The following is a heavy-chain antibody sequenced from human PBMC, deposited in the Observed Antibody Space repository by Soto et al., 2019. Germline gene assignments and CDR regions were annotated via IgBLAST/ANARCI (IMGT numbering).Heavy chain of an antibody. CDR1: GFTFSSYA. V-gene: IGHV3-30*04. CDR3: GREPYISGHYSGGCDV. D-gene: IGHD3-22*01. J-gene: IGHJ3*01. CDR2: VSHDGKTE. Sequence: QVQLVESGGGVVQPGRSLRLSCAASGFTFSSYAMHWFPRLQGKGREWVAVVSHDGKTEYHAASVKGRFTISRDTSANILSLQMNSLRDEDTAVYYCGREPYISGHYSGGCDVWGQGTMVTVSS.